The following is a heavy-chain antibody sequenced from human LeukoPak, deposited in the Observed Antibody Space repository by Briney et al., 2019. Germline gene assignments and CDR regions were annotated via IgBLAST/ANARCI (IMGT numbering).Heavy chain of an antibody. V-gene: IGHV3-33*01. CDR2: IWYDGSNK. CDR3: ARDFGGPTGTAYYFDY. CDR1: GFTFSSYG. J-gene: IGHJ4*02. D-gene: IGHD1-1*01. Sequence: PGRSLRLSCAASGFTFSSYGMHWVRQAPSKGLEWVAVIWYDGSNKYYADSVKGRFTISRDNSKNTLYLQMNSLRAEDTAVYYCARDFGGPTGTAYYFDYWGQGTLVTVSS.